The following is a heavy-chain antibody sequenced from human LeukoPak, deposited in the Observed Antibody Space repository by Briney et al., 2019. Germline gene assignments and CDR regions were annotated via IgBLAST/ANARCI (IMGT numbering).Heavy chain of an antibody. CDR2: IRYDGSNK. V-gene: IGHV3-30*02. CDR1: GFTFSSYG. D-gene: IGHD2-2*01. J-gene: IGHJ6*03. CDR3: AKGAPPYCSSTSCPYYYYYYMDV. Sequence: GGSLRLSCAASGFTFSSYGMHWVRQAPGKGLEWVAFIRYDGSNKYYADSVKGRFTISRDNSKNTLYLQMNSLRAEDTAVYYCAKGAPPYCSSTSCPYYYYYYMDVWGKGTTVTVSS.